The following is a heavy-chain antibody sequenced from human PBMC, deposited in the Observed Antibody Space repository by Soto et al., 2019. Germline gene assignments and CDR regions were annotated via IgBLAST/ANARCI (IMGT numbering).Heavy chain of an antibody. J-gene: IGHJ4*02. CDR2: VSHDGRNT. CDR3: AKGGRQWLVTSDFNY. D-gene: IGHD6-19*01. Sequence: VQLVESGGGVVQPGRSLRLSCAASGFTFSDYAMHWVRQAPGKGLEWVAVVSHDGRNTHYADSVKGRFTISRDSSKNTISLEMTSLRAEDTAVYYCAKGGRQWLVTSDFNYWGQGVLVTVSS. CDR1: GFTFSDYA. V-gene: IGHV3-30*18.